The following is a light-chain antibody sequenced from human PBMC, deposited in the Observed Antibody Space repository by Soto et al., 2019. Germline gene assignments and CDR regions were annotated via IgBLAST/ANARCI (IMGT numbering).Light chain of an antibody. Sequence: VMTQSPATLSVSPGDRATLSCRASQSVTTNMAWYQQKPGQAPRLLIYGASTRATGIPARFSGSGSGTDFTLTISSLQSEDFAVYYCQQYNNWPPWTFGQGTKVDI. CDR2: GAS. V-gene: IGKV3-15*01. CDR3: QQYNNWPPWT. CDR1: QSVTTN. J-gene: IGKJ1*01.